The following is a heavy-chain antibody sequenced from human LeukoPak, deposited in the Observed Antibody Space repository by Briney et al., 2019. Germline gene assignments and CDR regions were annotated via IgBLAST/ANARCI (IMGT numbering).Heavy chain of an antibody. D-gene: IGHD4-17*01. Sequence: PGRSLRLSCAPSGFTFTTYVMHGVRRPPGKGLEWGAVISYDGSRKHYADSVKGRFTISRDNSKNTLDLQMNSLRAEDTAVYYCAKEDGDGDYPNWFDPWGQGTLVTVSS. J-gene: IGHJ5*02. CDR2: ISYDGSRK. CDR3: AKEDGDGDYPNWFDP. V-gene: IGHV3-30*18. CDR1: GFTFTTYV.